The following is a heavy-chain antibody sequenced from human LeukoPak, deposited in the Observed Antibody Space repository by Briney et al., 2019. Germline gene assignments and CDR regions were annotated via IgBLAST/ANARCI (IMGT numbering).Heavy chain of an antibody. CDR2: IFYSGTT. CDR3: ARGGWNKFDY. CDR1: GGSLYRSSYY. J-gene: IGHJ4*02. Sequence: PSETLSLICTVSGGSLYRSSYYWSWIRQPPGKGLEWIGFIFYSGTTNYNPSLKSRVTISVDTSKNQFSLKLSSVTAADTAVYYCARGGWNKFDYWGQGTLVTVSS. D-gene: IGHD3-22*01. V-gene: IGHV4-61*01.